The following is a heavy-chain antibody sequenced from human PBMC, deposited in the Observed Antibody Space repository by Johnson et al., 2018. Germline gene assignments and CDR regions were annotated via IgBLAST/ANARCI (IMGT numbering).Heavy chain of an antibody. CDR2: INPSGST. CDR1: GGSFSGYY. Sequence: QVQLQQWGAGLLKPSETLSLTCAVYGGSFSGYYWSWIHQPPGKGLEWIGEINPSGSTNYNPSLKSRFTISVDTSKNQFSLKLSAVTPADTAVYYRARELGEGLSTLGYCSGGSCNWFDPWGQGTLVTVSS. CDR3: ARELGEGLSTLGYCSGGSCNWFDP. V-gene: IGHV4-34*01. D-gene: IGHD2-15*01. J-gene: IGHJ5*02.